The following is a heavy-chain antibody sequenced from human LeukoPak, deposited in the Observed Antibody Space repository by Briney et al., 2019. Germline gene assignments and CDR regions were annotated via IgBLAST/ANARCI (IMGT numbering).Heavy chain of an antibody. J-gene: IGHJ3*02. Sequence: SETLSLTCTVSGDSISSRHYWGWIRQPPGKGLEWIGSIYHSGSTDYNPSLTSRVTISVDTSKNQFSLMVSSVTAADTAVFYCARGGSRAFDIWGQGTMVTVSS. V-gene: IGHV4-38-2*02. CDR1: GDSISSRHY. CDR3: ARGGSRAFDI. CDR2: IYHSGST. D-gene: IGHD3-10*01.